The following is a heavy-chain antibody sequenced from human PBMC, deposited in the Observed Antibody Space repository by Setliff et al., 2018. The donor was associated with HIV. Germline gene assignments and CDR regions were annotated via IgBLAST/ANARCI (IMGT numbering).Heavy chain of an antibody. CDR3: AREAYFFASGTYYFDS. V-gene: IGHV4-59*01. J-gene: IGHJ4*02. Sequence: SETLSLTCTVSGGSIGGYHWSWVRQPPGRGLEWIGYVSYSGSTSYNPSLDSRVTMSVDSSRDQFSLKLSSVTAADTALYFCAREAYFFASGTYYFDSWGQGTLVTVSS. CDR1: GGSIGGYH. CDR2: VSYSGST. D-gene: IGHD3-10*01.